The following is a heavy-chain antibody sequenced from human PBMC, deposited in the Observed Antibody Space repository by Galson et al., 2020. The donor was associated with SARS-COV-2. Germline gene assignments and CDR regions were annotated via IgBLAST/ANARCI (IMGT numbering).Heavy chain of an antibody. Sequence: GGSLRLSCAASGFTFDDYAMHWVRQAPGKGLEWVSGISWNSGSIGYADSVKGRFTISRDNAKNSLYLQMNSLRAEDTALYYCASLAHILTGQRDYWGQGTLVTVSS. CDR3: ASLAHILTGQRDY. V-gene: IGHV3-9*01. CDR2: ISWNSGSI. J-gene: IGHJ4*02. D-gene: IGHD3-9*01. CDR1: GFTFDDYA.